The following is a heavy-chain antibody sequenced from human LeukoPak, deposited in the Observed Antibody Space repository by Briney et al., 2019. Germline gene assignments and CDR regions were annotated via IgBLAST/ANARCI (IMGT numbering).Heavy chain of an antibody. J-gene: IGHJ5*02. CDR1: GFTFSSYS. V-gene: IGHV3-21*01. CDR2: ISSSSSYI. D-gene: IGHD6-13*01. CDR3: ARVDVGTWSKWFDP. Sequence: GGSLRLSCAASGFTFSSYSMNWVRQAPGKGLEWVSSISSSSSYIYYADSVKGRFTISRDNAKNSLYLQMNSLRAEDTAVYFCARVDVGTWSKWFDPWGQGTLVTVFS.